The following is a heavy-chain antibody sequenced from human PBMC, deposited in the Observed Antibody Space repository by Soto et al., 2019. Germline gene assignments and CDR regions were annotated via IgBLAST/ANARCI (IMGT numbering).Heavy chain of an antibody. CDR1: GSSISSDDYY. V-gene: IGHV4-30-4*01. CDR3: VRGVEASKASLGMDI. D-gene: IGHD1-26*01. CDR2: TQYSGIT. J-gene: IGHJ6*01. Sequence: TXSLTCAVSGSSISSDDYYWTWIRQPPGKGLEWIGNTQYSGITYYNPSLKSRVTTSIDTSKNKFSLKLSSVTAADTAMYYCVRGVEASKASLGMDIWGPGTTVTVSS.